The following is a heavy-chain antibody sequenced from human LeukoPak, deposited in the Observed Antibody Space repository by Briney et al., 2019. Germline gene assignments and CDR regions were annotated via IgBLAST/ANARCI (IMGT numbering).Heavy chain of an antibody. CDR2: IYYSGST. J-gene: IGHJ5*02. V-gene: IGHV4-39*07. CDR1: GGSISSSSYY. CDR3: ARRPLRFLEYCGP. Sequence: PSETLSLTCTVSGGSISSSSYYWGWIRQPPGKGLEWIGSIYYSGSTYYNPSLKSRVTISVDTSKNQFSLKLSSVTAADTAVYYCARRPLRFLEYCGPWGQGTLVTVSS. D-gene: IGHD3-3*01.